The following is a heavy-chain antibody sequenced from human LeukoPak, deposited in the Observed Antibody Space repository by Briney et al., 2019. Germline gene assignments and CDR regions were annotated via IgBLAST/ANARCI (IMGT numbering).Heavy chain of an antibody. CDR3: AKEFQGIAVAGDFDY. J-gene: IGHJ4*02. D-gene: IGHD6-19*01. Sequence: GGSLGLSCAASGFTFSSYGMHWVRQAPGKGLEWVAVISYDGSNKYYADSVKGRFTISRDNSKNTLYLQMNSLRAEDTAVYYCAKEFQGIAVAGDFDYWGQGTLVTVSS. CDR1: GFTFSSYG. V-gene: IGHV3-30*18. CDR2: ISYDGSNK.